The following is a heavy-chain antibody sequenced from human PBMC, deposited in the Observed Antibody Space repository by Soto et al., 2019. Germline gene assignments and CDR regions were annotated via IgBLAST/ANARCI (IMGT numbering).Heavy chain of an antibody. J-gene: IGHJ4*02. CDR3: ARCFSGNYPSRSGEQYYFDS. D-gene: IGHD1-26*01. Sequence: SETLSLTCTVSGDSIRSYYWSWIRQPPGKGLEWIGYIYYSGYTSYNPSLKSRVTISVDTSKNQFSLKLTSVTAADTAVYYCARCFSGNYPSRSGEQYYFDSWGQGTPGTVSS. V-gene: IGHV4-59*01. CDR2: IYYSGYT. CDR1: GDSIRSYY.